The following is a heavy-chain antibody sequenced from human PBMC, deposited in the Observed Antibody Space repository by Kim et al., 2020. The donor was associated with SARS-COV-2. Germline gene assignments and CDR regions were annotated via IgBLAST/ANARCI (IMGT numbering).Heavy chain of an antibody. J-gene: IGHJ6*02. V-gene: IGHV1-8*01. D-gene: IGHD1-1*01. CDR3: ARATGPVYGDGLDV. Sequence: YAKKFKGRTILTRDTSMTPAYMELSSLRHEDTAVYYCARATGPVYGDGLDVWGQGTTVTVSS.